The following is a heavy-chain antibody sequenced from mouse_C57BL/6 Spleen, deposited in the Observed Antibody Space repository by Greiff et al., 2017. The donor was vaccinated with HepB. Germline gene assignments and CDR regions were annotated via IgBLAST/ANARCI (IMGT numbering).Heavy chain of an antibody. D-gene: IGHD4-1*01. CDR3: ARSLTGTDYAMDY. J-gene: IGHJ4*01. CDR1: GFTFSSYT. CDR2: ISGGGGNT. V-gene: IGHV5-9*01. Sequence: EVHLVESGGGLVKPGGSLKLSCAASGFTFSSYTMSWVRQTPEKRLEWVATISGGGGNTYYPDSVKGRFTISRDNAKNTLYLQMSSLRSEDTALYYCARSLTGTDYAMDYWGQGTSVTVSS.